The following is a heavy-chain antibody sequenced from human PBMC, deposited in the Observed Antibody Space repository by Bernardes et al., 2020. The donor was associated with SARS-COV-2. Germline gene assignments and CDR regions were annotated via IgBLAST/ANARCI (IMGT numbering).Heavy chain of an antibody. D-gene: IGHD6-19*01. V-gene: IGHV3-30*03. CDR1: GFTFSNYG. CDR2: ISYDGNYQ. Sequence: GGSLRLSCVGSGFTFSNYGMHWVRQAPGKGLEWVTSISYDGNYQNYGDSVKGRFTISRDNSKNTLFLQMNSLSREDTAVYFGAIGGVAGSERFAFWGQGTLMTVTS. J-gene: IGHJ4*02. CDR3: AIGGVAGSERFAF.